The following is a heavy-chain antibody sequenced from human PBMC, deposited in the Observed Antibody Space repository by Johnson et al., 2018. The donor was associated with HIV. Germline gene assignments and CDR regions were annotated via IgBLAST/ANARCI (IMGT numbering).Heavy chain of an antibody. CDR2: ISGSGGST. J-gene: IGHJ3*02. V-gene: IGHV3-23*04. CDR1: GFTFSSYA. CDR3: AKVQSGWYVGADAFDI. Sequence: VQLVESGGGLVQPGGSLRLSCAASGFTFSSYAMSWVRQAPGKGLEWVSAISGSGGSTYYADSVKGRFTISRDNSKNTLYLQMISLRAEETAVYYCAKVQSGWYVGADAFDIWGQGTMVTVSS. D-gene: IGHD6-19*01.